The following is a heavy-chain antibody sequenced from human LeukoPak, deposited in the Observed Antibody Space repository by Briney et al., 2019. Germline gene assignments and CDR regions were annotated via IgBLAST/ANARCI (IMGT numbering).Heavy chain of an antibody. CDR2: IYYSGST. V-gene: IGHV4-31*02. Sequence: LRLSCAAPGFTFSSYSMNWVRQHPGKGLEWIGYIYYSGSTYYNPSLKSRVTISVDTSKNQFSLKLSSVTAADTAVYYCARAGGFFSLFGYWGQGTLVTVSS. CDR3: ARAGGFFSLFGY. D-gene: IGHD3-3*01. J-gene: IGHJ4*02. CDR1: GFTFSSYS.